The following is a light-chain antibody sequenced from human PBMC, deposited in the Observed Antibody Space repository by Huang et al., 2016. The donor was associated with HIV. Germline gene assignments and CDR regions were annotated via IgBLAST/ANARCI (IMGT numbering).Light chain of an antibody. CDR3: QQRAHRIT. J-gene: IGKJ4*01. V-gene: IGKV3D-11*01. CDR1: QVCTSC. Sequence: STRAWSAGERAPLSCRASQVCTSCYACYQQKPGQTPRRLVYGASTRAAGIPTRLSGSGSRSDVTLTISSLEPEDLAVYYCQQRAHRITFGGGTKVEIK. CDR2: GAS.